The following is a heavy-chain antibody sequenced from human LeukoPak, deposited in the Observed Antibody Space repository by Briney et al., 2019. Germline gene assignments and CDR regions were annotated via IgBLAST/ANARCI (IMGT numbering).Heavy chain of an antibody. J-gene: IGHJ6*02. Sequence: PSETLSLTCAVYGGSLSGYYWSWIRQPPGKGLEWIGEINHSGSTNYNPSLKSRVAISVDTSKNQFSLKLSSVTAADTAVYYCARGYCSSTSCYEAGFDYYGMDVWGQGTTVTVSS. V-gene: IGHV4-34*01. D-gene: IGHD2-2*01. CDR2: INHSGST. CDR3: ARGYCSSTSCYEAGFDYYGMDV. CDR1: GGSLSGYY.